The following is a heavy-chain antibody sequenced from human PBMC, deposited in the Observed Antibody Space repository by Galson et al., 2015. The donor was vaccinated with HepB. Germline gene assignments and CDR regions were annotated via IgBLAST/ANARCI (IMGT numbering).Heavy chain of an antibody. J-gene: IGHJ4*02. Sequence: SLRLSCAASGFTFSSYAMHWVRQAPGKGLEWVAVISYDGSNKYYADSVKGRFTISRDNSKNTLYLQMNSLRAEDTAVYYCAKGIYSSGWYVDYWGQGTLVTVSS. CDR3: AKGIYSSGWYVDY. D-gene: IGHD6-19*01. CDR1: GFTFSSYA. V-gene: IGHV3-30-3*01. CDR2: ISYDGSNK.